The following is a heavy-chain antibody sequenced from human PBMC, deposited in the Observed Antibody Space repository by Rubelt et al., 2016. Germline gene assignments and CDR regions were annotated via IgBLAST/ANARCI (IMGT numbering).Heavy chain of an antibody. J-gene: IGHJ5*02. V-gene: IGHV4-38-2*02. CDR2: IYHSGIT. Sequence: PGLVKPSETLSLTCSVSFYSITSGYYWGWIRQSPGKGLEWIGNIYHSGITYYNPSLKSRVTISVDTSKNQFSLKMNSVTAADTAVYYCVKTNPGWFDPWCQGTLVTVSS. CDR1: FYSITSGYY. CDR3: VKTNPGWFDP.